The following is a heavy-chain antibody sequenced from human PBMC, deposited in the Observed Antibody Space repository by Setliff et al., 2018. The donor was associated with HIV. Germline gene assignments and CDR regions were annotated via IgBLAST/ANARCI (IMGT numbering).Heavy chain of an antibody. CDR1: GYTFTSYG. Sequence: GASVKVSCKASGYTFTSYGITWVRQAPGQGLEWMGWISTYNGNTHYAQKLQGRVTMTTDTSTSTAYMELRSLRSDDTAMYYCAREYTGGPLDYWGQGALVTVSS. V-gene: IGHV1-18*01. CDR2: ISTYNGNT. D-gene: IGHD6-19*01. CDR3: AREYTGGPLDY. J-gene: IGHJ4*02.